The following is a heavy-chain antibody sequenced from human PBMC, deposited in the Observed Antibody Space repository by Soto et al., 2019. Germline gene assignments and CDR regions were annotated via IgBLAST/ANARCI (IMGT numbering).Heavy chain of an antibody. CDR3: AKNDFGDYYYYMDV. V-gene: IGHV3-23*01. CDR2: ISGSGNTK. J-gene: IGHJ6*03. Sequence: EVQLLESGGGLIQPGGSPRLSCAASGLTFSSYAMTWVRQAPGKGLEWVAGISGSGNTKYHADSVKGRFTISRDNSKNTLFLQMNSLRAEDTALYYCAKNDFGDYYYYMDVWGKGATVTVSS. D-gene: IGHD4-17*01. CDR1: GLTFSSYA.